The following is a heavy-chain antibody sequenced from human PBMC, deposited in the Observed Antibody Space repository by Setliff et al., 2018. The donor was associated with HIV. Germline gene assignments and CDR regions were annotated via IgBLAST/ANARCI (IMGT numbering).Heavy chain of an antibody. D-gene: IGHD1-26*01. CDR1: GVDFSSYW. Sequence: PGGSLRLSCAASGVDFSSYWMAWVRQSQGKGLEWVANINQGGREKDYVDHVKGRFTISRDNAKNSVFLEMKSLRVEDSAVYYCVRGIGWEVIGYFDCWGQGTVVTVSS. V-gene: IGHV3-7*01. CDR2: INQGGREK. CDR3: VRGIGWEVIGYFDC. J-gene: IGHJ4*02.